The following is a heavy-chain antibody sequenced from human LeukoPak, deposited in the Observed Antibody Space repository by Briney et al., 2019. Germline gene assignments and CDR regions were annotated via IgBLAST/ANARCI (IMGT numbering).Heavy chain of an antibody. Sequence: GGSLRLSCAASGFTVNSNYLNWVRQAPGKGLEWVSVLYADGKTYYADSAKGRFTISRDNSKSNLYLQMNSLRPEDTAVYYCARGGGYYGIDYWGQGTLVTVSS. J-gene: IGHJ4*02. CDR3: ARGGGYYGIDY. CDR1: GFTVNSNY. D-gene: IGHD3-10*01. V-gene: IGHV3-66*02. CDR2: LYADGKT.